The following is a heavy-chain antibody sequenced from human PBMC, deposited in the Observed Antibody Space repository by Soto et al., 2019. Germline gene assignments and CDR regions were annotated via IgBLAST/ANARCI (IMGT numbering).Heavy chain of an antibody. Sequence: SVKVSCKSSGVTFRSYSISWVRQAPGQGLEWMGGIIPIFGTANYAQKFPGRVTIRADEATSTGYMELRSLKVEETALYYCVRVPGYEYSTSYQLHKGMQVCGQGTTLNVCS. V-gene: IGHV1-69*13. J-gene: IGHJ6*01. D-gene: IGHD2-2*01. CDR3: VRVPGYEYSTSYQLHKGMQV. CDR1: GVTFRSYS. CDR2: IIPIFGTA.